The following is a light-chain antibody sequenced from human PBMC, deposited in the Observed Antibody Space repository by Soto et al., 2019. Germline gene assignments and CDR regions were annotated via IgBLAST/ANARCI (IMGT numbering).Light chain of an antibody. CDR3: LKDINYPWK. V-gene: IGKV1-6*01. CDR1: QGIVNA. CDR2: GAS. Sequence: AVQMTHSPSSLSASVLYIVTISFRAIQGIVNALGWYQQKPGKPPKVLIYGASNLQSGVPPRFSGSGSGTDFTLAISSLQPEDSATYYCLKDINYPWKFGQGTKVDIK. J-gene: IGKJ1*01.